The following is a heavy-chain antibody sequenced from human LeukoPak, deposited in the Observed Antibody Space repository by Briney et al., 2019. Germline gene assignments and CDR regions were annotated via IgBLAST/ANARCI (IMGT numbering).Heavy chain of an antibody. CDR2: ISSSGSTI. CDR1: GLTFSTYG. D-gene: IGHD1-1*01. Sequence: GGSLRLSCVASGLTFSTYGMSWVRQAPGKGLEWVSYISSSGSTIYYTDSVKGRFTISRDNAKNSLYLQMNSLRAEDTAVYYCAREIGTTGTDDAFDIWGQGTMVTVSS. CDR3: AREIGTTGTDDAFDI. V-gene: IGHV3-48*04. J-gene: IGHJ3*02.